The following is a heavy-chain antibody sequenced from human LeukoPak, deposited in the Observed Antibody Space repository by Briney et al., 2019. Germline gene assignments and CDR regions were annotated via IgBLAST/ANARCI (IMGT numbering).Heavy chain of an antibody. V-gene: IGHV4-61*02. J-gene: IGHJ6*03. CDR1: GGSISSGDYY. D-gene: IGHD6-13*01. CDR2: IYTSGST. CDR3: ARDRGSIAAAGPYYYYYYMDV. Sequence: SETLSLTCTVSGGSISSGDYYWSWIRQPAGKGLEWIGRIYTSGSTNYNPSLKSRVTISVDTSKNQFSLKLSSVTAADTAVYYCARDRGSIAAAGPYYYYYYMDVWGKGTTVTISS.